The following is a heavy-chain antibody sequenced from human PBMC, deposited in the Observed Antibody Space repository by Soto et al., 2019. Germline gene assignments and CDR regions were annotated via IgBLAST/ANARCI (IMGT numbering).Heavy chain of an antibody. V-gene: IGHV3-30-3*01. J-gene: IGHJ4*02. CDR2: ISYDGSNK. D-gene: IGHD6-13*01. CDR3: ARGQKQQLVSPHFDY. Sequence: GGSLRLSCAASGFTFSSYAMHWVRQAQGKGLEWVAVISYDGSNKYYADSVKGRFTISRDNSKNTLYLQMNSLRAEDTAVYYCARGQKQQLVSPHFDYWGQGTLVTVSS. CDR1: GFTFSSYA.